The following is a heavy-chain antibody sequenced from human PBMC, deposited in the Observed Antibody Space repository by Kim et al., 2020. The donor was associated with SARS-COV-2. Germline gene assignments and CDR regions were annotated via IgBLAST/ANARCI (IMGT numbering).Heavy chain of an antibody. J-gene: IGHJ2*01. CDR3: ARLTIVGATYADWYFDL. CDR1: GGSISSYSYY. V-gene: IGHV4-39*02. D-gene: IGHD1-26*01. Sequence: SETLSLTCGVSGGSISSYSYYWGWLRQSPGEGLQYIGAIDYSGAIYYNPSLESRVTISIDSSRTHFSLILNSVTASDQAVYFCARLTIVGATYADWYFDLWCRGTLVSVSS. CDR2: IDYSGAI.